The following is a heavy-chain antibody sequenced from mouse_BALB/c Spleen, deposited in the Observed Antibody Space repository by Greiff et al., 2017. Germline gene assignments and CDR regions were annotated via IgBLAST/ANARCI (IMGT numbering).Heavy chain of an antibody. D-gene: IGHD2-1*01. CDR3: ARGSTGFDY. J-gene: IGHJ2*01. V-gene: IGHV5-17*02. CDR2: ISSGSSTI. Sequence: EVMLVESGGGLVQPGGSRKLSCAASGFTFSSFGMHWVRQAPEKGLEWVAYISSGSSTIYYADTVKGRFTISRDNPKNTLFLQMTSLRSEDTAMYYCARGSTGFDYWGQGTTLTVSS. CDR1: GFTFSSFG.